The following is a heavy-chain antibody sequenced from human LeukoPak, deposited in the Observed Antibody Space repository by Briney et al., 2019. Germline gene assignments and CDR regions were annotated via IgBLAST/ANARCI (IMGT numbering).Heavy chain of an antibody. CDR2: IIPILGIA. J-gene: IGHJ6*02. Sequence: SVKVSCKASGGTFSSYAISWVRQAPGQGLEWMGRIIPILGIANYAQKFQGRVTITADKSTSTAYMELSSLRSEDTAVYYWGVDTAMVHLNYYYGMDVWGQGTTVTVSS. CDR1: GGTFSSYA. D-gene: IGHD5-18*01. CDR3: GVDTAMVHLNYYYGMDV. V-gene: IGHV1-69*04.